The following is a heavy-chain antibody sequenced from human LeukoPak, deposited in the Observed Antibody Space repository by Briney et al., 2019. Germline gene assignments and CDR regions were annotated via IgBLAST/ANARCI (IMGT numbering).Heavy chain of an antibody. Sequence: GSSVKVSCKASGGTFSSYAISWVRQAPGQGLGWMGGIIPIFGTANYAQKFQGRVTITTDESTSTAYMELSSLRSEDTAVYYCARELGAYCGGDCYYNWFDPWGQGTLVTVSS. D-gene: IGHD2-21*02. CDR2: IIPIFGTA. CDR3: ARELGAYCGGDCYYNWFDP. J-gene: IGHJ5*02. V-gene: IGHV1-69*05. CDR1: GGTFSSYA.